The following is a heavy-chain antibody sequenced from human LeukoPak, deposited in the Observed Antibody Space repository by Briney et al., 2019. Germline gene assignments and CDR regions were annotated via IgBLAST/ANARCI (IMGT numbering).Heavy chain of an antibody. CDR1: GGSISSGPYY. D-gene: IGHD3-22*01. V-gene: IGHV4-39*01. Sequence: SETLSLTCAVSGGSISSGPYYWGWIRQPPGKGLEWVAPVYYTGSMYYNPSLKGRVTVSVDTSKNQFSLKLTSVTAADTAVYYCARLPGSGYFGYWGQGILVTVSS. J-gene: IGHJ4*02. CDR2: VYYTGSM. CDR3: ARLPGSGYFGY.